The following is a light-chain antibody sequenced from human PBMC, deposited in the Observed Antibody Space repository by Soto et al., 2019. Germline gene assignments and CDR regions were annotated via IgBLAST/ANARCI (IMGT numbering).Light chain of an antibody. Sequence: EIVLTQSPGTLSLSPGERATLSCRASQSVSSYLAWYQQKPGQAPRLLIYGASSRATGIPDRFSGSGSGTXXXXXXXXXXXXDXAXXYXQQYGRPSRTFGQGTKVEIK. CDR2: GAS. CDR1: QSVSSY. CDR3: QQYGRPSRT. J-gene: IGKJ1*01. V-gene: IGKV3-20*01.